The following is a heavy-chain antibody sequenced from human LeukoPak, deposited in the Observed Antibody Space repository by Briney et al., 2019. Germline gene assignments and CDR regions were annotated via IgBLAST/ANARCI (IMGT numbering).Heavy chain of an antibody. CDR2: ISGVGTT. V-gene: IGHV3-48*03. D-gene: IGHD2-15*01. J-gene: IGHJ3*02. Sequence: GGSLRLSCEASGFKFDNYAMNWVRRAPGKGLEWIAYISGVGTTYNAASLKARFTISRDNAENSLYLQMKNLRAEDTAVYYCARSRAIVSAFDIWGQGTMVTVSS. CDR1: GFKFDNYA. CDR3: ARSRAIVSAFDI.